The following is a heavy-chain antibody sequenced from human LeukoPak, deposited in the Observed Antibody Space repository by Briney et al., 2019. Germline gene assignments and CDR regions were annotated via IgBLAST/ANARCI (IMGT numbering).Heavy chain of an antibody. CDR1: GGSINSIIYS. J-gene: IGHJ4*02. Sequence: SETLSLTCTVSGGSINSIIYSWGWIRQPPGKGLEWIGTIYYSGSTYYNPSLKSRVTISVDTSKNQFSLKLSSVTAADTAVYYCARHEGSYYYDSSGYYYPDYWGQGTLVTVSS. CDR2: IYYSGST. CDR3: ARHEGSYYYDSSGYYYPDY. D-gene: IGHD3-22*01. V-gene: IGHV4-39*01.